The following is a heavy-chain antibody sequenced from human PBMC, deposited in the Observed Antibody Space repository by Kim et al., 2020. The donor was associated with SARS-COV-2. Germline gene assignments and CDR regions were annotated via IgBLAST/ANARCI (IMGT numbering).Heavy chain of an antibody. D-gene: IGHD1-26*01. J-gene: IGHJ5*02. CDR2: ISGSGGST. CDR1: GFTFSSYA. CDR3: AKGGMWELSPLNWFDP. Sequence: GGSLRLSCAASGFTFSSYAMSWVRQAPGKGLEWVSAISGSGGSTYYADSVKGRFTISRDNSKNTLYLQMNSLRAEDTAVYYCAKGGMWELSPLNWFDPWGQGTLVTVSS. V-gene: IGHV3-23*01.